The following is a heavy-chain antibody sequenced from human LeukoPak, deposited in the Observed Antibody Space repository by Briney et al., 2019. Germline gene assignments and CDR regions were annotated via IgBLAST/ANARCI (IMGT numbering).Heavy chain of an antibody. V-gene: IGHV4-61*02. CDR1: GGSISSGSYY. CDR3: ARALNLYYYDTSVEPAFDI. D-gene: IGHD3-22*01. CDR2: IYASGST. Sequence: PSETLSLTCTVSGGSISSGSYYWSWIRQPAGKGLEWIGRIYASGSTSFNPSLKSRVTISVDTSKNQFSLKLSSVTATDTAVYYCARALNLYYYDTSVEPAFDIWGQETMVTVSS. J-gene: IGHJ3*02.